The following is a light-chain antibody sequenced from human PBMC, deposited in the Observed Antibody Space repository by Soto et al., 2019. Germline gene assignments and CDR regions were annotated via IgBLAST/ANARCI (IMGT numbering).Light chain of an antibody. V-gene: IGKV3-20*01. CDR2: AAS. Sequence: EIVLTQSPATLSLSPGERATLSCRASQSVSSNFLAWFQQQPGQAPRLLIYAASRRVTGIPDRFSGSGSGTDFTLTIIRLEPEDFAVYYCQQYGGSPITFGQGTRLEIK. J-gene: IGKJ5*01. CDR3: QQYGGSPIT. CDR1: QSVSSNF.